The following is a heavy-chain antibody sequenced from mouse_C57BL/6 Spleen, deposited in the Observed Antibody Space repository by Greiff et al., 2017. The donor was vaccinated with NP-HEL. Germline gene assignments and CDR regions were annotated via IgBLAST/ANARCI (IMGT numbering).Heavy chain of an antibody. CDR2: INYDGSST. D-gene: IGHD2-4*01. J-gene: IGHJ3*01. V-gene: IGHV5-16*01. CDR3: ARNDYDGAWFAY. CDR1: GFTFRDYY. Sequence: EVKLVESEGGLVQPGSSMKLSCTASGFTFRDYYLAWVRQVPEKGLAWVANINYDGSSTYYLDSLKSRFIISRDNAKNILYLQMSSLKSEDTATYYCARNDYDGAWFAYWGQGTLVTVSA.